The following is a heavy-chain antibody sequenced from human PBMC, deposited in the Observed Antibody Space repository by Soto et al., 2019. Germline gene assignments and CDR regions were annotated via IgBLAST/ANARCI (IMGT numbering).Heavy chain of an antibody. CDR2: IYYSGST. CDR3: ARVLVVRGNPDSSVQNWFDP. CDR1: GGSISSGGYY. D-gene: IGHD3-10*01. V-gene: IGHV4-31*03. Sequence: SETLSLTCTVSGGSISSGGYYWSWIRQHPGKGLEWIGYIYYSGSTYYNPSLKSRVTISVDTSKNQFSLKLSSVTAADTAVYYCARVLVVRGNPDSSVQNWFDPWGQGTLVTVSS. J-gene: IGHJ5*02.